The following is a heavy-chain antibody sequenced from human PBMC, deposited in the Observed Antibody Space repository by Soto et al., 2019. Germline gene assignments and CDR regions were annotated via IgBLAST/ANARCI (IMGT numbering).Heavy chain of an antibody. J-gene: IGHJ6*02. CDR1: GGSISSYY. CDR3: AMWGAAAGRYYYYYYGMDV. D-gene: IGHD6-13*01. Sequence: SETLSLTCTVSGGSISSYYWSWIRQPPGKGLEWIGYIYYSGSTYYNPSLKSRVTISVDTPKNQLSLKLSSVTAADTAVYYCAMWGAAAGRYYYYYYGMDVWGQGTTVTVSS. CDR2: IYYSGST. V-gene: IGHV4-59*08.